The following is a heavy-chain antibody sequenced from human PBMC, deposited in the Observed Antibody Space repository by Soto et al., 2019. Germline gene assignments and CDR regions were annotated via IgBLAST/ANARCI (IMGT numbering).Heavy chain of an antibody. V-gene: IGHV4-34*01. D-gene: IGHD6-19*01. Sequence: SETLSLTCAVYGGSFSGYYWTWIRQPPGKGLEWIGEINHSGSTNYNPSLKSRVTISVDKSKNQFSLKLSSVTAADTAVYYCASGGAVAKPALYYYYGMDVWGQGTTVTVSS. CDR2: INHSGST. CDR3: ASGGAVAKPALYYYYGMDV. J-gene: IGHJ6*02. CDR1: GGSFSGYY.